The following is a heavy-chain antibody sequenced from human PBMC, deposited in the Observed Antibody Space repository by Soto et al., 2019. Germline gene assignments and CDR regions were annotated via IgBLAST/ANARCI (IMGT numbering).Heavy chain of an antibody. Sequence: PGESLKISCKGSGYSFTSYWTSWVRQMPGKGLEWMGRIDPSDSYTNYSPSFQGHVTISADKSISTAYLQWSSLKASDAAMYYCARQYATLYGMDVWGQGTTVTVSS. CDR3: ARQYATLYGMDV. CDR2: IDPSDSYT. D-gene: IGHD1-26*01. V-gene: IGHV5-10-1*01. CDR1: GYSFTSYW. J-gene: IGHJ6*02.